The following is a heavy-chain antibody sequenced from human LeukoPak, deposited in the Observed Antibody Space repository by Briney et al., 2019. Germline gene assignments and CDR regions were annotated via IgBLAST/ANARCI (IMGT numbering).Heavy chain of an antibody. J-gene: IGHJ6*03. D-gene: IGHD3-3*01. CDR1: GGTFSSYA. CDR2: IIPIFGTG. Sequence: SVKVSCKASGGTFSSYAISWVRQAPGQGLEWMGGIIPIFGTGNYAQKFQGRVTITADESTSTAYMELSSLRSEDTAVYYCASQPVGYDFGDYYYMDVWGKGTTVTVSS. V-gene: IGHV1-69*13. CDR3: ASQPVGYDFGDYYYMDV.